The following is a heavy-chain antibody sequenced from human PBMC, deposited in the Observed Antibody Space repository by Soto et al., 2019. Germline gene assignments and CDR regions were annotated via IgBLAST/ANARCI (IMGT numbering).Heavy chain of an antibody. D-gene: IGHD1-1*01. CDR3: ARGEPRLDAFDI. J-gene: IGHJ3*02. CDR1: GYTFTRYA. V-gene: IGHV1-3*01. CDR2: INAGNGNT. Sequence: QVQLVQSGAEVKKPGASVKVSCKASGYTFTRYAMHWVRQAPGQRLEWMGWINAGNGNTKYSQKFQGRVTITRDTSASTAYKELSSLRSEDTAVYYCARGEPRLDAFDIWGQGTMVTVSS.